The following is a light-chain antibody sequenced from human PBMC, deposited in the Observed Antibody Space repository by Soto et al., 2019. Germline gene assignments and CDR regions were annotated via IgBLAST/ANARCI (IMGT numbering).Light chain of an antibody. V-gene: IGKV1-5*01. Sequence: DLQMTQSPSTLSASVGDRVTITCRASQSCRNSLAWYQQKAGKAPTLLIYDASTLRSGVPSRFSGSGSGTEFSLTISSLQPEDFATYYCLCYITYPWTFGQGTK. CDR3: LCYITYPWT. CDR2: DAS. J-gene: IGKJ1*01. CDR1: QSCRNS.